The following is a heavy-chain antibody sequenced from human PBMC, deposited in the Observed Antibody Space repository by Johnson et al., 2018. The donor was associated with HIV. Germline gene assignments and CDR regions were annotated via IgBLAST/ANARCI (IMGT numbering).Heavy chain of an antibody. CDR1: GFTFDDYG. Sequence: EVQLVESGGGVVRPGGSLRLSCAASGFTFDDYGMSWVRQAPGKGLEWVANIKQDGSEKYYVDSVKGRFTISRDNAKNLLYLQMNSLRAEDTAVFYCARTSEWATYQDAFDIWGQGTMVSVSS. CDR2: IKQDGSEK. CDR3: ARTSEWATYQDAFDI. D-gene: IGHD1-26*01. V-gene: IGHV3-7*05. J-gene: IGHJ3*02.